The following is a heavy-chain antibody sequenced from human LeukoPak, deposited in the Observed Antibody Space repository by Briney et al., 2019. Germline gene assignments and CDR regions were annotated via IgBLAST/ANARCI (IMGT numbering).Heavy chain of an antibody. CDR3: ARVHGDYVDFDP. V-gene: IGHV1-46*01. Sequence: ASVKVSCKASGYTFTSYYMHWVRQAPGQGLEWMGIINPSGGSTSYAQKFQGRVTMTRDMSTSTAYMELSSLRSEDTAVYYCARVHGDYVDFDPWGQGTLVTVSS. CDR2: INPSGGST. CDR1: GYTFTSYY. J-gene: IGHJ5*02. D-gene: IGHD4-17*01.